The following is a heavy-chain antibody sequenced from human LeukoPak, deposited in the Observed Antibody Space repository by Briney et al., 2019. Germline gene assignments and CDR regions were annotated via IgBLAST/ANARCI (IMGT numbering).Heavy chain of an antibody. Sequence: ASVKVSCKASGYTFTGYYMHWVRQAPGQGLEWMGWINPNSGGTNYAQKFQGRVTMTRDTSISTAYMELSRLRSDDTAVYYCARVYAGWGAAAGFWGQGILVTVSS. CDR3: ARVYAGWGAAAGF. J-gene: IGHJ4*02. CDR1: GYTFTGYY. CDR2: INPNSGGT. D-gene: IGHD6-13*01. V-gene: IGHV1-2*02.